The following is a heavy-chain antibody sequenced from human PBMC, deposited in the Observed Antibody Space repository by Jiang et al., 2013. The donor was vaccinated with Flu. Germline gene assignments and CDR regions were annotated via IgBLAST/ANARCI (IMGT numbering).Heavy chain of an antibody. V-gene: IGHV4-59*11. Sequence: SGLVKPSETLSLTCTVSGGSISGLYFSWIRQSPGKGLEWIGYIYHNGYTKYNPSLESRVILSVDTSRNQFSLKLISATAADTAVYHCARIRDGYTWYFDLWGRGTLVTVSS. D-gene: IGHD5-24*01. CDR1: GGSISGLY. CDR2: IYHNGYT. J-gene: IGHJ2*01. CDR3: ARIRDGYTWYFDL.